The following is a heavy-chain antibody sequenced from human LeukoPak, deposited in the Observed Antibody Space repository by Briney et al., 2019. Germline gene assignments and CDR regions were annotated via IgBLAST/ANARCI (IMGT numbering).Heavy chain of an antibody. CDR2: MNPNSGNT. Sequence: ASVKVSCKASGYTFTGYYMHWVRQAPGQGLEWRGWMNPNSGNTGYAQKFQGRVTMTRDTSISTAYMELSSLRSEDTAVYYCARVSFDTSGHKINFDYWGHGTLVTVSS. CDR1: GYTFTGYY. J-gene: IGHJ4*01. D-gene: IGHD3-22*01. V-gene: IGHV1-8*02. CDR3: ARVSFDTSGHKINFDY.